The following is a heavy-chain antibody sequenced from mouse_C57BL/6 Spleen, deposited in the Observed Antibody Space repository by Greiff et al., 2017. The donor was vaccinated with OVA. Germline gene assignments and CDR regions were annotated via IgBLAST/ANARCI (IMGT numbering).Heavy chain of an antibody. CDR3: ARSSDGTFFDY. CDR2: INPNNGGT. CDR1: GYTFTDYN. Sequence: EVKLMESGPELVKPGASVKIPCKASGYTFTDYNMDWVKQSHGKSLEWIGDINPNNGGTTYNQKFKGKATLTVDKSSSTAYMELRSLTSEDTAVYYCARSSDGTFFDYWGQGTTLTVSS. J-gene: IGHJ2*01. V-gene: IGHV1-18*01. D-gene: IGHD2-3*01.